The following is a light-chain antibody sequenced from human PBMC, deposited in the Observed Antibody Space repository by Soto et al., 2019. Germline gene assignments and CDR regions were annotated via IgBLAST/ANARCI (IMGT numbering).Light chain of an antibody. Sequence: EMVMTQSPATLSASPGERATLSCRASQSVSSKLAWYQQKPGQAPRLLIYDTSTRATGIPARFSGSRSATEFTLTISSLQSEDFAVYYCQQYSNWPPITFGQGTRLEI. CDR1: QSVSSK. CDR2: DTS. J-gene: IGKJ5*01. V-gene: IGKV3-15*01. CDR3: QQYSNWPPIT.